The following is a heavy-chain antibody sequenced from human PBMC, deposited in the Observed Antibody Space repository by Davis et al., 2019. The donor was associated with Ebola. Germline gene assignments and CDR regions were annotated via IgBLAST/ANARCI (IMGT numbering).Heavy chain of an antibody. D-gene: IGHD1-26*01. CDR2: ISGSGGST. V-gene: IGHV3-23*01. CDR1: GFTFSSYA. CDR3: ARDLGEWEQLGAFDI. Sequence: GESLKISCAASGFTFSSYAMSWVRQAPGKGLEWVSAISGSGGSTYYADSVKGRFTISRDNAKNILYLQMNSLRTEDTAVYYCARDLGEWEQLGAFDIWGQGTMVTVSS. J-gene: IGHJ3*02.